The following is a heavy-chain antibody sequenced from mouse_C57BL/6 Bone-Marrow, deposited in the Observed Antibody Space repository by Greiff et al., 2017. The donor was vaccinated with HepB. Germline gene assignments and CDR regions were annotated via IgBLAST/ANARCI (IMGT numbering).Heavy chain of an antibody. CDR1: GFTIKDDY. CDR3: TTGDGYFSYWYFDV. V-gene: IGHV14-4*01. D-gene: IGHD2-3*01. Sequence: EVKLQESGAELVRPGASVKLSCTASGFTIKDDYMHWVKQRPEQGLEWIGWIDPENGDTEYASKFQGKATIAADTSSNTAYLQLSSLTSEDTAVYYCTTGDGYFSYWYFDVWGTGTTVTVSS. CDR2: IDPENGDT. J-gene: IGHJ1*03.